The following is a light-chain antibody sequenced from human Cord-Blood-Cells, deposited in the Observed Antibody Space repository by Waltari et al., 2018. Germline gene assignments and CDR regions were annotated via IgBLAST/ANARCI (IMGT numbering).Light chain of an antibody. CDR1: QSVLYSSNNKNY. CDR2: SAS. Sequence: DIVMTQSPDSLAVSLGERATINCKSSQSVLYSSNNKNYLAWYQQKPGRPPRLLIYSASTRESGVPDRFSGSGSGTDFTLTISSLQAEDVAVYYCQQYYSTPHTFGQGTKLEIK. J-gene: IGKJ2*01. CDR3: QQYYSTPHT. V-gene: IGKV4-1*01.